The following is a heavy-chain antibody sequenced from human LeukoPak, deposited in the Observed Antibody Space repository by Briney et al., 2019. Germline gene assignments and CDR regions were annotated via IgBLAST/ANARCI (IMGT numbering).Heavy chain of an antibody. V-gene: IGHV4-59*01. CDR3: ARGGGDKWLLLPDYYYYGMDV. Sequence: SETLSLTCTVSGGSISSYYWSWIRQPPGKGLEWIGYIYYSGSTNYNPSLKSRVTISVDTSKNQFSLKLSSVTAADTAVYHCARGGGDKWLLLPDYYYYGMDVWGQGTTVTVSS. D-gene: IGHD3-22*01. J-gene: IGHJ6*02. CDR1: GGSISSYY. CDR2: IYYSGST.